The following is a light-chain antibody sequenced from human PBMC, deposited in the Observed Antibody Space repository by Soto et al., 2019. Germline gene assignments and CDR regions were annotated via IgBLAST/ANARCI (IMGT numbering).Light chain of an antibody. J-gene: IGLJ2*01. CDR2: EVS. CDR3: SSFAGNNNLV. CDR1: SSDVGGYNY. V-gene: IGLV2-8*01. Sequence: QSALTQPPSASVSPGQSVTISCTGTSSDVGGYNYVSWYQQHPGKAPKLMISEVSKRPSGVPDCFSGSKSGNKASLSVSGLQAEYEADYLCSSFAGNNNLVFGGGTKLTVL.